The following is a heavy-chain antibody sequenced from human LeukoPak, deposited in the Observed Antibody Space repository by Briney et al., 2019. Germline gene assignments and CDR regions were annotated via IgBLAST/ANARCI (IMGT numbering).Heavy chain of an antibody. CDR3: ARVQLVEGATQFAY. CDR1: GGSISSGDYY. D-gene: IGHD1-26*01. J-gene: IGHJ4*02. CDR2: SYYSGST. V-gene: IGHV4-30-4*01. Sequence: SETLSLTCTVSGGSISSGDYYWSWIRQPPGKGLEWIVYSYYSGSTYYNPSLKSRVTISGETSKNQFSLKLSSVTAADTAVYYCARVQLVEGATQFAYWGQGTLVTVSS.